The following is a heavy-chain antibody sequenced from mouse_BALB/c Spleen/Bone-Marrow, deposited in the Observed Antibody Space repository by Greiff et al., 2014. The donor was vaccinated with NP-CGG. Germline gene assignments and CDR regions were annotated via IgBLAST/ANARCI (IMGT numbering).Heavy chain of an antibody. CDR3: ARITTATGAMDY. CDR1: GFSLTTYG. D-gene: IGHD1-2*01. Sequence: VKLMESGPGLVAPSQSLSITCTVSGFSLTTYGVHWVRQPPGKGLEWLGVLWSNGSTNYNSSLMSRLSISKDNSKSQVYLKMNSLQTDDTAMYDCARITTATGAMDYWGQGTSVTVSS. J-gene: IGHJ4*01. CDR2: LWSNGST. V-gene: IGHV2-9*02.